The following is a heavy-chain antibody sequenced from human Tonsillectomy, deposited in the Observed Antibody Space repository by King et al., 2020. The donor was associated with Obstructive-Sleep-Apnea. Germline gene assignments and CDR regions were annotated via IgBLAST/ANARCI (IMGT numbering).Heavy chain of an antibody. V-gene: IGHV1-8*01. CDR1: GYTFTSYD. Sequence: VQLVESGAEVKKPGASVKVSCKASGYTFTSYDINWVRQAAGQGLEWMGWMNPDTGNTGYEQKVQGRFTMTRNTSITTAYMELSNLRSDDTAVYYCARGVPAVAPNWGQGTLVTVSS. J-gene: IGHJ4*01. CDR2: MNPDTGNT. D-gene: IGHD6-19*01. CDR3: ARGVPAVAPN.